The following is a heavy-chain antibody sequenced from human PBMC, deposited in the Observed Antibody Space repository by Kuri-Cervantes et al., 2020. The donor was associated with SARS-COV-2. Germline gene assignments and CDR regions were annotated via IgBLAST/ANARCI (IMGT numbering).Heavy chain of an antibody. J-gene: IGHJ6*02. D-gene: IGHD3-3*01. CDR1: GYTFTGYY. CDR2: INPNSGGT. V-gene: IGHV1-2*04. Sequence: ASVKVSCKASGYTFTGYYMHWVRQAPGQGLEWMGGINPNSGGTNYAQKFQGWVTMTRDTSISTAYMELSRLRSDDTAVYYCARGQYDFWSGYPIYYYYGMDVWGQGTTVTVSS. CDR3: ARGQYDFWSGYPIYYYYGMDV.